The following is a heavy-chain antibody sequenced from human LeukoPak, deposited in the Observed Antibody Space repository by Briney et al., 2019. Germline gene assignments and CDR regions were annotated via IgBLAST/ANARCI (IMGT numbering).Heavy chain of an antibody. CDR1: GFSFSSYS. V-gene: IGHV3-21*01. CDR3: ARGAIALRGAFDI. J-gene: IGHJ3*02. Sequence: PGGSLRLSCAASGFSFSSYSMNWVRQAPGKGLEWVSSISSSSSYIYHADSVKGRFTISRDNAKNSLYLQTNSLRAEDTAVYYCARGAIALRGAFDIWGQGTMVTVSS. D-gene: IGHD3-10*01. CDR2: ISSSSSYI.